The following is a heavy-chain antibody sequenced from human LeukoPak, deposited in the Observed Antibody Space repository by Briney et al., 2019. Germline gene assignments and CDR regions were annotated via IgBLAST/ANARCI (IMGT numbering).Heavy chain of an antibody. Sequence: GGSLRLSCEASGFTFSTYDMSWVRQAPGKGLEWVANIKQDGGEKYYVDSVRGRFTISRDNAKNSLYLQMNSLRAEDTAVYYCAELGITMIGGVWGKGTTVTISS. CDR2: IKQDGGEK. J-gene: IGHJ6*04. CDR1: GFTFSTYD. V-gene: IGHV3-7*01. D-gene: IGHD3-10*02. CDR3: AELGITMIGGV.